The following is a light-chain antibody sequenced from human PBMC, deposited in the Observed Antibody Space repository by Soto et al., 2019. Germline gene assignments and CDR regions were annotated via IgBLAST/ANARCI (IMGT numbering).Light chain of an antibody. CDR2: DAS. CDR1: QSISSW. J-gene: IGKJ1*01. CDR3: QQYNSYWT. V-gene: IGKV1-5*01. Sequence: TQSPATLSVSPGERATLSCRASQSISSWLAWYQQKPGKAPKLLIYDASSLESGVPSRFSGSGSGTEFTLTISSLQPDDFATYYCQQYNSYWTFGQGTKVDIK.